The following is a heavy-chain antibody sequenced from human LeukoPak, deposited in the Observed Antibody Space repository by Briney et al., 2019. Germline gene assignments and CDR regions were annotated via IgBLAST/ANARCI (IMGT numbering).Heavy chain of an antibody. CDR2: ISWNSGSI. CDR3: AKDLFTAAYYGMDV. V-gene: IGHV3-9*01. CDR1: GFTFDDYA. D-gene: IGHD2-15*01. Sequence: PGGSLRLSCAASGFTFDDYAMHWVRQAPGKGLEWVSGISWNSGSIGYADSVKGRFTISRDNAKNSLYLQMNSLRAEDTAVYYCAKDLFTAAYYGMDVWGQGTTVTVSS. J-gene: IGHJ6*02.